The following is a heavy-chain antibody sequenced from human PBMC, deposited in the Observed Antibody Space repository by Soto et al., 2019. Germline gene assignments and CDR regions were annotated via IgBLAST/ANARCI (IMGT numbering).Heavy chain of an antibody. CDR2: ISGTATRT. D-gene: IGHD3-9*01. CDR1: GFNPTTTP. Sequence: WGSLRLSCAVSGFNPTTTPLSWVRQPPGKGLEWVSTISGTATRTYYVDSVKGRFFISRDNSKNTVTLQMNNLTVDDTAVYYCATSFRYFDNWGQGTRVTVSS. CDR3: ATSFRYFDN. J-gene: IGHJ5*02. V-gene: IGHV3-23*01.